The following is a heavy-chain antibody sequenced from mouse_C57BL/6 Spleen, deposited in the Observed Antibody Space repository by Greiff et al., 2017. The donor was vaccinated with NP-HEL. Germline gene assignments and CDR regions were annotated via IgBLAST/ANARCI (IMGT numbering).Heavy chain of an antibody. CDR1: GYTFTSYW. D-gene: IGHD5-1*01. CDR3: ARTYPWYFDV. J-gene: IGHJ1*03. V-gene: IGHV1-61*01. Sequence: QVQLKQPGAELVRPGSSVKLSCKASGYTFTSYWMDWVKQRPGQGLEWIGNIYPSDSETHYNQKFKDKATLTVDKSSSTAYMQLSSLTSEDSAVYYCARTYPWYFDVWGTGTTVTVSS. CDR2: IYPSDSET.